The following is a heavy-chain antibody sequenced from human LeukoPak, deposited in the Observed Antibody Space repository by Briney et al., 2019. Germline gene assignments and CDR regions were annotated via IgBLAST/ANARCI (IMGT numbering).Heavy chain of an antibody. J-gene: IGHJ4*02. D-gene: IGHD3-16*02. CDR1: GFTFSNAW. CDR3: TTRSGDYVWGSYRYPIY. CDR2: IKSKTDGGTT. Sequence: NPGGSLRLSCAASGFTFSNAWMSWVRQAPGKGLEWVGRIKSKTDGGTTDYAAPVKGRFTISRDDSKNTLYLQMNSLKTEDTAVYYCTTRSGDYVWGSYRYPIYWGQGTLVTVPS. V-gene: IGHV3-15*01.